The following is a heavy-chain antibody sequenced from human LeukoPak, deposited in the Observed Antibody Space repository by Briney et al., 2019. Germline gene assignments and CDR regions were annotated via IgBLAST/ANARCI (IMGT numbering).Heavy chain of an antibody. J-gene: IGHJ5*02. CDR1: GGSISSSSYN. D-gene: IGHD3-10*01. CDR3: ARHDEAELDNWFDP. CDR2: IYYSGST. Sequence: PSETLSLTCTVSGGSISSSSYNWGWIRQPPGKGLEWIGSIYYSGSTYYNPSLKSRVTISVDTSKNQFSLKLSSVTAADTAVYYCARHDEAELDNWFDPWGQGTLVTVSS. V-gene: IGHV4-39*01.